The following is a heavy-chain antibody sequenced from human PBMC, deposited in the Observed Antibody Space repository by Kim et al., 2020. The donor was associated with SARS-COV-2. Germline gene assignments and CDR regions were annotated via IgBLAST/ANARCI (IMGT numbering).Heavy chain of an antibody. Sequence: SETLSLTCTVSRGSINSYYWSWIRQPPGKGLEWIGYIYYTGSTDYNPSLKNRVSISVDMSKNLVSLRLSSVIPMDTAIYYCARGDPYYYDSRNLDAFDVWGQGTMVTVSS. D-gene: IGHD3-22*01. CDR3: ARGDPYYYDSRNLDAFDV. CDR2: IYYTGST. J-gene: IGHJ3*01. V-gene: IGHV4-59*13. CDR1: RGSINSYY.